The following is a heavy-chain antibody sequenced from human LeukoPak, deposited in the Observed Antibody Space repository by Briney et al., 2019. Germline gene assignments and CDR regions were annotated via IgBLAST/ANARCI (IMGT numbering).Heavy chain of an antibody. V-gene: IGHV3-74*01. CDR2: INSDGSST. Sequence: GGSLRLSCAASGFTFSSYWMHWVRQAPGKGLVWVSRINSDGSSTSYADSVKGRFTISRDNAKNTLYLQMNSLRAEDTAAYYCARGRYSSGWYYFDYWGQGTLVTVSS. CDR1: GFTFSSYW. CDR3: ARGRYSSGWYYFDY. D-gene: IGHD6-19*01. J-gene: IGHJ4*02.